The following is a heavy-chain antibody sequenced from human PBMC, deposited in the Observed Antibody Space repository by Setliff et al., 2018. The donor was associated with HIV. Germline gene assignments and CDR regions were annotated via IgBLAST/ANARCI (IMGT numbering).Heavy chain of an antibody. V-gene: IGHV4-59*01. D-gene: IGHD3-3*01. CDR3: ARAFWSGYPFNMDV. CDR1: GGSISSYY. Sequence: PSETLSLTCTVSGGSISSYYWSWIRQPPGKGLEWVGYIYYSGSTKYNPSLESRVTISLDTSKNQLSLKLRSVTAADTAVYYCARAFWSGYPFNMDVWGKGTTVTVSS. J-gene: IGHJ6*03. CDR2: IYYSGST.